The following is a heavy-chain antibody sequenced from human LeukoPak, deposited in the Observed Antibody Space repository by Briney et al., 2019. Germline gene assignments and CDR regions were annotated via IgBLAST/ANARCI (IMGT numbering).Heavy chain of an antibody. D-gene: IGHD3-22*01. Sequence: GESLRLSCAASGFTFSSYGLNWVRQAPGKGLEWVSTISYGGHIYYEDSVECRLTISRDNAKNSLYLQMNSLRHEDTAVYYCGRDQDVGKYYYESSGYSHWGQGIQVTVSS. CDR2: ISYGGHI. CDR3: GRDQDVGKYYYESSGYSH. J-gene: IGHJ4*02. CDR1: GFTFSSYG. V-gene: IGHV3-21*01.